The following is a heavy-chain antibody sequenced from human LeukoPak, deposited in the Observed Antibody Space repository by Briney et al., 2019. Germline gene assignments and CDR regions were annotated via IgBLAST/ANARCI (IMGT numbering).Heavy chain of an antibody. V-gene: IGHV3-7*01. J-gene: IGHJ4*02. D-gene: IGHD3-22*01. CDR2: IKQDGSEK. CDR3: ARDRVPLAYYYDSSGYYYGGGFFDY. Sequence: PGGSLRLSCAASGFTFSSYWMSWVRQAPGKGLEWVANIKQDGSEKYYVDPVKGRFTISRDNAKNSLCLQMNSLRAEDTAVYYCARDRVPLAYYYDSSGYYYGGGFFDYWGQGTLVTVSS. CDR1: GFTFSSYW.